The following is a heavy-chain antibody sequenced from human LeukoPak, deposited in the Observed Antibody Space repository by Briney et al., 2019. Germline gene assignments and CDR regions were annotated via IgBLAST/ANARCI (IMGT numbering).Heavy chain of an antibody. CDR1: GGSISSSSYY. CDR2: IYYSGST. V-gene: IGHV4-39*01. J-gene: IGHJ5*02. D-gene: IGHD6-13*01. Sequence: SETLSLTCTVSGGSISSSSYYWGWIRQPPGKGLEWIGSIYYSGSTYYNPSLKSRVTISVDTSKNQFSLKLSSVTAADTAVYYCASYSSSLAYNWFDPWGQGTLVTVSS. CDR3: ASYSSSLAYNWFDP.